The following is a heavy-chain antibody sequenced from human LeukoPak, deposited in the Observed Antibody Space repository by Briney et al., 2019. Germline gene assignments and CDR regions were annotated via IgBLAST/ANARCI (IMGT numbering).Heavy chain of an antibody. J-gene: IGHJ4*02. CDR2: IWYDGSNK. CDR1: GFTFSSYG. V-gene: IGHV3-33*01. D-gene: IGHD3-10*01. Sequence: GGSLRLSCAASGFTFSSYGMHWVRQAPGKGLEWVAVIWYDGSNKYYADSVKGRFTISRDNSKNMLYLQMNSLRAEDTAVYYCARDRGPRTGFMVREAYDYWGQGTLVTVSS. CDR3: ARDRGPRTGFMVREAYDY.